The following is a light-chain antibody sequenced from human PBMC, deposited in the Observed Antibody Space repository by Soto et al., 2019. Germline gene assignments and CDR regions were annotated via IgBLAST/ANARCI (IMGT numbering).Light chain of an antibody. CDR3: ISYRCSDTSYV. CDR1: SSDIGSYNY. J-gene: IGLJ1*01. Sequence: QSALTQPASVSGSPGQSITISCTGTSSDIGSYNYVAWYQQFPGKTPKLIIYEVRNRPSGVSFRFSGSKSGNTASLTISGLQADDEADYYSISYRCSDTSYVFGTGTKLTVL. V-gene: IGLV2-14*01. CDR2: EVR.